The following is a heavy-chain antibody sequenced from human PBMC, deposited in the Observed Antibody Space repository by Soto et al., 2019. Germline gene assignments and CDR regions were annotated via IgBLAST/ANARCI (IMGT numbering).Heavy chain of an antibody. CDR1: GFTFSSYA. CDR3: AKDDVYYDSSAYYSPFDY. D-gene: IGHD3-22*01. V-gene: IGHV3-23*01. Sequence: GGSLRLSCAASGFTFSSYAMSWVRQAPGKGLEWVSAISGSGVSTYYADSVKGRFTISRDNSRNTLFLQMNSLRAEDTAVYYCAKDDVYYDSSAYYSPFDYWGQGTLVTVSS. CDR2: ISGSGVST. J-gene: IGHJ4*02.